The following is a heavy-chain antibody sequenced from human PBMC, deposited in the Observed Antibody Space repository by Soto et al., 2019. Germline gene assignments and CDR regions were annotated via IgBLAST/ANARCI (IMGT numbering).Heavy chain of an antibody. V-gene: IGHV2-5*01. D-gene: IGHD2-15*01. Sequence: QITLKASAPTLVKPTQTLTLTCTFSGFSLSTNKVAVGWIRQPPGKALEWLAHIYGHGEENYSSSLKSRLTITKDTSKNLVVLTMTNMDPVDTATYYCAHLDGGAWYDYDIWGQGTLVTVSS. CDR1: GFSLSTNKVA. J-gene: IGHJ4*02. CDR3: AHLDGGAWYDYDI. CDR2: IYGHGEE.